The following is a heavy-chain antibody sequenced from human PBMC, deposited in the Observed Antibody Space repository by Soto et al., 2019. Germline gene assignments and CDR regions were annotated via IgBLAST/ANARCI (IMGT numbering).Heavy chain of an antibody. V-gene: IGHV3-7*04. D-gene: IGHD1-26*01. CDR3: VRGVGVLDI. J-gene: IGHJ3*02. CDR1: GFTFSNSW. CDR2: IEGDGSHK. Sequence: EVQLVESGGGLVQPGGSLRLSCAAAGFTFSNSWMSWVRQAPGKGLEWVANIEGDGSHKYYVDSLKGRFTISRDNAKNSLSLQINSLSAEDRALYFCVRGVGVLDIWGQGTMVTVSS.